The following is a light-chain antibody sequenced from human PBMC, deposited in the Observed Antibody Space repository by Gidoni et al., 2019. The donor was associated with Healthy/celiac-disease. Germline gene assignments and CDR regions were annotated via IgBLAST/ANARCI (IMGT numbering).Light chain of an antibody. Sequence: IQTTQSPSPLSASVGGRVTITCRASQSISSYLNWYQQKPGKAPKLLIYAASSLQSGVPSMFSGSGSGTDFTLTISSLQPEDFATYYCQQSYSTPYTFGQGTKLEIK. J-gene: IGKJ2*01. V-gene: IGKV1-39*01. CDR2: AAS. CDR1: QSISSY. CDR3: QQSYSTPYT.